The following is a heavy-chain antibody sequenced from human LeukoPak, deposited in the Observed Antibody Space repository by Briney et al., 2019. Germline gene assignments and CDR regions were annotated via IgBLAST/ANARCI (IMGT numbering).Heavy chain of an antibody. Sequence: SVKVSCKASGGFLNTHAITWVRQAPGEGLEWLGGIIPVLGAAHSAQSFQGRVTITADESTSTAYMELSSLRSEDTAVYYCAREWSLGNYYYMDVWGKGTTVTVSS. CDR1: GGFLNTHA. J-gene: IGHJ6*03. V-gene: IGHV1-69*13. CDR3: AREWSLGNYYYMDV. D-gene: IGHD3-22*01. CDR2: IIPVLGAA.